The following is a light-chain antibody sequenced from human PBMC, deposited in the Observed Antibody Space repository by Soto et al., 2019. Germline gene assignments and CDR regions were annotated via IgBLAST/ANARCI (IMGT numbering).Light chain of an antibody. CDR1: RGIRTF. CDR2: TAS. Sequence: DIQLTQSPSFLSASVGDRVTFTCRASRGIRTFSAWYQQRPGEAPKLLIHTASTLQSGVPSRFSGSGSGTEFTLTISSVQPEDYATYYCQQLISYPITFGQGTRLEI. J-gene: IGKJ5*01. CDR3: QQLISYPIT. V-gene: IGKV1-9*01.